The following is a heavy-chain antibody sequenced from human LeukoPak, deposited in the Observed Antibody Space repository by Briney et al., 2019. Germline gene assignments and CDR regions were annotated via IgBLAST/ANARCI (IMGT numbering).Heavy chain of an antibody. CDR2: MSSGGSTI. D-gene: IGHD2-2*01. CDR3: ARDEKDIVVVPAALVNYYYYYYMDV. Sequence: GGSLRLSCAASGFTFSPYSVNWVRQAPGKGLEWVSYMSSGGSTIYYADSVKGRFTISRDNAKNSLHLQMNSLRAEDMAVYYCARDEKDIVVVPAALVNYYYYYYMDVWGKGTTVTVSS. CDR1: GFTFSPYS. J-gene: IGHJ6*03. V-gene: IGHV3-48*04.